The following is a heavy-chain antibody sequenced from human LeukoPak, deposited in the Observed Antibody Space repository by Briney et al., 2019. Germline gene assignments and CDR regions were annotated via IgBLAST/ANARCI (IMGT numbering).Heavy chain of an antibody. CDR3: AAGTSYKYFQH. V-gene: IGHV5-51*01. CDR2: VYPGDSDT. D-gene: IGHD6-13*01. J-gene: IGHJ1*01. CDR1: GYSFTNYW. Sequence: GESLKISCKGSGYSFTNYWVGWVRQMPGKGLEWMGIVYPGDSDTIYSPSFQGQVTISVDRSITTAYLHWSSLRAEDTAVYYCAAGTSYKYFQHWGQGTLVTVSS.